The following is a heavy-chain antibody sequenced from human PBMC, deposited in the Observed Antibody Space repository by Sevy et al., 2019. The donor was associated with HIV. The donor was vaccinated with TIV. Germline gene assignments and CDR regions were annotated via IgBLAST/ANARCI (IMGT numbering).Heavy chain of an antibody. CDR3: ARTALSGWLYWFDP. Sequence: SETLSLTCAVSGFSISSDYSWGWIRQPPGKGLEWIGNIYHSGNTYYTPSLRSRVTISVDTSKNQFSLNLTSVTATDTAIYYCARTALSGWLYWFDPWGQGTLVTVSS. V-gene: IGHV4-38-2*01. CDR2: IYHSGNT. D-gene: IGHD6-19*01. CDR1: GFSISSDYS. J-gene: IGHJ5*02.